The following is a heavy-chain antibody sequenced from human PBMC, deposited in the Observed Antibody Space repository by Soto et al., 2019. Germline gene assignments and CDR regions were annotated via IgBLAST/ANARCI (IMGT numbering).Heavy chain of an antibody. D-gene: IGHD2-8*02. V-gene: IGHV4-34*01. Sequence: QVQLQQWGAGLLKPSETLSLTCAVYGGSFSAYYWSWIRQPPGKGLEWIGEINHSGSTNYNPSLKSRVTISVDTSKNQFSQKLSSVTAADTSVYYCARGQSSLLLDCWGQGILVTVSS. CDR1: GGSFSAYY. CDR2: INHSGST. CDR3: ARGQSSLLLDC. J-gene: IGHJ4*02.